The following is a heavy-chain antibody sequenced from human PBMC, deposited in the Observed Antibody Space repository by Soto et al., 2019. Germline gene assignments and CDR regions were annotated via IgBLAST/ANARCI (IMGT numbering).Heavy chain of an antibody. CDR3: ARTYYSNGYANDFDS. CDR2: IYDNGIT. V-gene: IGHV4-59*12. Sequence: QVVLQESGPGLVKPPETLSLTCSVSGRSITSYYWSWVRQPPGKGLEWIGYIYDNGITSQNPSLKSRVTMSAETSPNQFSLKLTSVTGAETAVYYCARTYYSNGYANDFDSWGQGILVTVTS. CDR1: GRSITSYY. J-gene: IGHJ4*02. D-gene: IGHD6-19*01.